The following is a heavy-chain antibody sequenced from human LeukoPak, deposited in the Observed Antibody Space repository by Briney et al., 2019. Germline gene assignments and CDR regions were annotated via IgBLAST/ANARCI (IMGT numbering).Heavy chain of an antibody. CDR1: GGSIINTNW. J-gene: IGHJ4*02. CDR3: AREGGFYRPLDY. V-gene: IGHV4-4*02. D-gene: IGHD3-3*01. CDR2: VHLDGRT. Sequence: SSGTLSLTCGVSGGSIINTNWWTWVRQPPGKGLEWIGEVHLDGRTNYNPSLESRLTMSVDVSENQVSLKLTSVTAADTAVYYCAREGGFYRPLDYSGQETLVTVSS.